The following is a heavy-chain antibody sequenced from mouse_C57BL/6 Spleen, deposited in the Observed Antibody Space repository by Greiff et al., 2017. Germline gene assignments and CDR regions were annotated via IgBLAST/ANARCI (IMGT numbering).Heavy chain of an antibody. V-gene: IGHV1-82*01. CDR1: GYAFSSSW. J-gene: IGHJ4*01. CDR3: AREEYDYDEGSDYAMDY. D-gene: IGHD2-4*01. Sequence: VQLKESGPELVKPGASVKISCKASGYAFSSSWMNWVKQRPGQGLEWIGRIYPGDGDTNYNGKFKGKATLTADTSSSTAYMQLSSLTSEDSAVYFCAREEYDYDEGSDYAMDYWGQGTSVTVSS. CDR2: IYPGDGDT.